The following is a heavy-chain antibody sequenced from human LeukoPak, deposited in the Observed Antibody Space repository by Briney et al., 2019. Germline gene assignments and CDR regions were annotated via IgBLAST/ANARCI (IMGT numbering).Heavy chain of an antibody. J-gene: IGHJ4*02. V-gene: IGHV3-33*01. CDR3: ARDPRGIAVAGTLDY. CDR1: GFTFSIYG. CDR2: IWYDGTKK. Sequence: PGGTLRLSCAASGFTFSIYGMHWVRQAPGKGLEWVAVIWYDGTKKYYADSVKGRFTISRDNSKNTVYLQMHSLRAEDTAVYYCARDPRGIAVAGTLDYWGQGTLVTVSS. D-gene: IGHD6-19*01.